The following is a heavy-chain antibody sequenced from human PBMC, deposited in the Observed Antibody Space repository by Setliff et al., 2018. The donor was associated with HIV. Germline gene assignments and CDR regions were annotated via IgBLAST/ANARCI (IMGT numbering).Heavy chain of an antibody. CDR2: IKKDGSEK. V-gene: IGHV3-7*03. CDR1: GFTFSNYW. CDR3: AIDRGTY. D-gene: IGHD1-7*01. Sequence: GGSLRLSCAASGFTFSNYWMSWVRQAPGKGLEWVANIKKDGSEKYYVDFVKGRFTISRDNAKNSLYLQMNSLRAEDTAVYYCAIDRGTYWGQGTLVTVSS. J-gene: IGHJ4*02.